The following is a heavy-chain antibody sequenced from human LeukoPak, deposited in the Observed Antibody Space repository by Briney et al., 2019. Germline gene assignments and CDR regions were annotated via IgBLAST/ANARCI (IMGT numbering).Heavy chain of an antibody. Sequence: GASVKVSCKTSGYTFTSYGISWVRQAPGQGLEWMGWISAYNGNTNYAQKLQGRVTMTTDTSTSTAYMELRSLRAEDTAVYYCATYSGYDYAPFPRILDYWGQGTLVTVSS. J-gene: IGHJ4*02. CDR3: ATYSGYDYAPFPRILDY. CDR1: GYTFTSYG. V-gene: IGHV1-18*01. CDR2: ISAYNGNT. D-gene: IGHD5-12*01.